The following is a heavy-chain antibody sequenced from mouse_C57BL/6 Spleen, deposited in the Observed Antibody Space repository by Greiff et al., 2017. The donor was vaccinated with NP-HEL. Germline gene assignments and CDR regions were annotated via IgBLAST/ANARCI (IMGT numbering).Heavy chain of an antibody. Sequence: QVQLQQSGAELVKPGASVKLSCKASGYTFTSYWMHWVKQRPGQGLEWIGMIHPNSGSTNYNEKFKSKATLTVDKSSSTAYMQLSSLTSEDSAVYYCARASSNWDAMDYWGQGTSVTVSS. CDR1: GYTFTSYW. CDR2: IHPNSGST. D-gene: IGHD2-5*01. CDR3: ARASSNWDAMDY. J-gene: IGHJ4*01. V-gene: IGHV1-64*01.